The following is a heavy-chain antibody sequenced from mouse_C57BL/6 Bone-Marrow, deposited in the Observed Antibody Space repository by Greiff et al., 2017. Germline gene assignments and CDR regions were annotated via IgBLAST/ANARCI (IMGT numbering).Heavy chain of an antibody. CDR2: IYPRSGNT. Sequence: QVQLQQSGAELARPGASVKLSCKASGYTFTSYGISWVKQRTGQGLEWIGEIYPRSGNTYYNEKFKGKATLTADKSPSSAYMELRSLTSEDSAVYFCAREWYYYGSSPYYYAMDYWGQGTSVTVSS. V-gene: IGHV1-81*01. J-gene: IGHJ4*01. CDR3: AREWYYYGSSPYYYAMDY. D-gene: IGHD1-1*01. CDR1: GYTFTSYG.